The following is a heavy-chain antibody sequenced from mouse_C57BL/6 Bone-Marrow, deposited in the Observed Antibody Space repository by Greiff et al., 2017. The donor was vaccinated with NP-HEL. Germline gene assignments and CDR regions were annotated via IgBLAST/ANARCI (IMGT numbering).Heavy chain of an antibody. CDR3: AYYYGSSPFAY. Sequence: VQLQQSGPVLVKPGASVKMSCKASGYTFTDYYMNWVKQSHGKSLEWIGVINPYNGGTSYNQKFKGKATLTVDKSSSTAYMELNSLTSEDSAVYYCAYYYGSSPFAYWGQGTLVTVSA. V-gene: IGHV1-19*01. D-gene: IGHD1-1*01. J-gene: IGHJ3*01. CDR2: INPYNGGT. CDR1: GYTFTDYY.